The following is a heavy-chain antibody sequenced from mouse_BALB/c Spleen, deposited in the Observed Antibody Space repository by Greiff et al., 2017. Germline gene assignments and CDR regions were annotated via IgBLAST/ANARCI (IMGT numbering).Heavy chain of an antibody. CDR3: TTARATDYAMDY. V-gene: IGHV1-5*01. Sequence: VQLQQSGTVLARPGASVKMSCKASGYTFTSYWMHWVKQRPGQGLEWIGAIYPGNSDTSYNQKFKGKAKLTAVTSTSTAYMELSSLTNEDSAVYYCTTARATDYAMDYWGQGTSVTVSS. CDR2: IYPGNSDT. D-gene: IGHD3-1*01. J-gene: IGHJ4*01. CDR1: GYTFTSYW.